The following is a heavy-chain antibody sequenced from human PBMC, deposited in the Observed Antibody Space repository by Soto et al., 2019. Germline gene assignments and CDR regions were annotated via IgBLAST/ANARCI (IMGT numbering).Heavy chain of an antibody. CDR3: AREVGATGLDY. Sequence: QVQLVQSGAEVKKPGASVKVSCKASGYTFTSYYMHWVRQAPGQGLEWMGIINPSGGSTSYGQKFQGRVTMTRDTSTSTVYMELSSLRSEDTAVYYCAREVGATGLDYWGQGTLVTVSS. CDR2: INPSGGST. CDR1: GYTFTSYY. D-gene: IGHD1-26*01. V-gene: IGHV1-46*01. J-gene: IGHJ4*02.